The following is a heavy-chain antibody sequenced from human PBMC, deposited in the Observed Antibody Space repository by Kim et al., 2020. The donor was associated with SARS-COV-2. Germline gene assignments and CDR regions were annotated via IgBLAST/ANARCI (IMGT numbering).Heavy chain of an antibody. V-gene: IGHV1-3*02. D-gene: IGHD6-19*01. J-gene: IGHJ4*02. Sequence: QEFQGRVTITRDTSASTAYMELSSLRSEDMAVYYCARGSGAVAGHTGMDYWGQGTLVTVSS. CDR3: ARGSGAVAGHTGMDY.